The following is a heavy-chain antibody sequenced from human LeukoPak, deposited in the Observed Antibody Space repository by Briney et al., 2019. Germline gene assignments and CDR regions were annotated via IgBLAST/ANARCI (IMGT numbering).Heavy chain of an antibody. CDR3: ARRSEFGVLYYMDV. CDR1: GFTFSTYS. V-gene: IGHV3-48*01. J-gene: IGHJ6*03. D-gene: IGHD3-16*01. CDR2: ISGSSGTI. Sequence: GGSLRLSCAASGFTFSTYSMTWVRQAPGKGLEWVSYISGSSGTIYYADSVKGRFTISRDNAKNSLYLQMNSLRAEDTAVYYCARRSEFGVLYYMDVWGKGTTVTVSS.